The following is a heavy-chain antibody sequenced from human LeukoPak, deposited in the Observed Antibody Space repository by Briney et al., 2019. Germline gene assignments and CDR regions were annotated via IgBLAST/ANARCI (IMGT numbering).Heavy chain of an antibody. D-gene: IGHD6-19*01. Sequence: GGSLRLSCVASEFTFSSYWMHWVRQAPGKGLVWVSRINSDGSSTSYADSVKGRFTISRDNAKNTFYLQMNSLRAEDTAVYYCARGMAYRSGWFPFDYWGQGSLVTVSS. CDR1: EFTFSSYW. V-gene: IGHV3-74*01. J-gene: IGHJ4*02. CDR3: ARGMAYRSGWFPFDY. CDR2: INSDGSST.